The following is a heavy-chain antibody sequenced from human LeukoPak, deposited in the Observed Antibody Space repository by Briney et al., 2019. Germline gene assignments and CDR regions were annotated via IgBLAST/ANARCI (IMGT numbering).Heavy chain of an antibody. CDR2: INHSGST. CDR1: GCSISTSNYY. D-gene: IGHD3-22*01. CDR3: ARLAQYYYDSSGYYPFDY. Sequence: SGTLSLTCTVSGCSISTSNYYWGWLRQPPGKGLEWIGEINHSGSTNYNPSLKSRVTISVDTSKNQFSLKLSSVTAADTAVYYCARLAQYYYDSSGYYPFDYWGQGTLVTVSS. J-gene: IGHJ4*02. V-gene: IGHV4-39*07.